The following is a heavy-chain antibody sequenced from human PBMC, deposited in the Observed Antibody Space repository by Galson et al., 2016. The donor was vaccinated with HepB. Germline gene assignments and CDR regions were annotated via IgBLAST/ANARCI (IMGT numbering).Heavy chain of an antibody. J-gene: IGHJ6*04. CDR3: VQGSTAPAV. CDR2: ISRSGDST. Sequence: SLRLSCAASGFTFRNYGMTWVRQAPGKGLEVVSSISRSGDSTDYADSVKGRFTIPRYNSKNTLSLQMNSLTADDTAIYYCVQGSTAPAVWGKGTTVTVSS. V-gene: IGHV3-23*01. D-gene: IGHD2-2*01. CDR1: GFTFRNYG.